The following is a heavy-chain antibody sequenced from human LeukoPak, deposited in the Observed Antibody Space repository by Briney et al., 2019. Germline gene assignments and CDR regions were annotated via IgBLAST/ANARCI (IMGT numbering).Heavy chain of an antibody. D-gene: IGHD4-17*01. J-gene: IGHJ6*02. Sequence: GRSLRLSCAASGFTFSTYAMSWVRQAPGRGLEWVSASTGSGGTTYYADSVMGRFTISRDNSKNTLYLQMNSLRAEDTAVYYCAKLQSDGLRTYYGMDVWGQGTTVTVSS. CDR1: GFTFSTYA. CDR2: STGSGGTT. V-gene: IGHV3-23*01. CDR3: AKLQSDGLRTYYGMDV.